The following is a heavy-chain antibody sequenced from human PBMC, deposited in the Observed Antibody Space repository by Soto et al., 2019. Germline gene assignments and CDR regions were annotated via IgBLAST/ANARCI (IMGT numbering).Heavy chain of an antibody. CDR1: GYTFTSYY. V-gene: IGHV1-46*03. J-gene: IGHJ3*02. CDR2: INPSGGST. D-gene: IGHD2-2*01. CDR3: ARTHCSSNSCYEGVYAFDI. Sequence: GASVKVSCKASGYTFTSYYMHWVRQAPGQGLEWMGIINPSGGSTSYAQKFQGRVTMTRDTSTSTVYMELSSLRSEDTAVYYCARTHCSSNSCYEGVYAFDIWGQGTMVTVS.